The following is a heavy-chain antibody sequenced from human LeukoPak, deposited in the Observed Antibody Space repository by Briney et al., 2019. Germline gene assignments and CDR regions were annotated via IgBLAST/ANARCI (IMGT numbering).Heavy chain of an antibody. CDR3: ARGYYGSGSSSFDY. CDR1: GFTSSSYW. D-gene: IGHD3-10*01. J-gene: IGHJ4*02. Sequence: GGSLRLSCAASGFTSSSYWMSWVRQAPGKGLEWVANIKQDGSEKYYVDSVKGRFTISRENAKNSLYLQMNSLRAEDTAVYYCARGYYGSGSSSFDYWGQGTLVTVSS. V-gene: IGHV3-7*01. CDR2: IKQDGSEK.